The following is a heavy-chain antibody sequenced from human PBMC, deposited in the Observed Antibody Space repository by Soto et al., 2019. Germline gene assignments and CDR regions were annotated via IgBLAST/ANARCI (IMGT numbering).Heavy chain of an antibody. V-gene: IGHV1-69*02. D-gene: IGHD4-17*01. Sequence: QVQLVQSGAEVKKPGSSVNVSCKASGGTFSSYTISWVRQAPGQGLEWMGRIIPILGIANYAQKFQGRVTITADKSTRTPYMELSSRRSEDTAVYYCARIGDTGGFDYWGQGTLVTVSS. CDR2: IIPILGIA. CDR1: GGTFSSYT. CDR3: ARIGDTGGFDY. J-gene: IGHJ4*02.